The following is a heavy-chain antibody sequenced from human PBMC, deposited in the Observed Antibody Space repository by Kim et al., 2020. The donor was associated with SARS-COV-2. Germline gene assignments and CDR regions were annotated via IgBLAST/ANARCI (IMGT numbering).Heavy chain of an antibody. D-gene: IGHD1-26*01. J-gene: IGHJ4*02. CDR3: ARHPVSSQWELLG. Sequence: YSPSFQGHVTISADKSISTAYLQWSSLKASDTAMYYCARHPVSSQWELLGWGQGTLVTVSS. V-gene: IGHV5-10-1*01.